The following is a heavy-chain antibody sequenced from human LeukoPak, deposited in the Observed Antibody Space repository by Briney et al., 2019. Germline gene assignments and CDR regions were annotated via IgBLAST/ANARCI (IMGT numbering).Heavy chain of an antibody. V-gene: IGHV3-49*03. D-gene: IGHD6-13*01. CDR2: IRSKAYGETT. CDR1: GFTSGDYT. Sequence: PGGSLRLSCITSGFTSGDYTMSWLRQAPGKGLEWVGFIRSKAYGETTEYAASVKGRSTISRDDSKSIAYLRMNSLKAEDTAVYYCTTDWGYSNSGVFDFWGQGTLVTVSS. CDR3: TTDWGYSNSGVFDF. J-gene: IGHJ4*02.